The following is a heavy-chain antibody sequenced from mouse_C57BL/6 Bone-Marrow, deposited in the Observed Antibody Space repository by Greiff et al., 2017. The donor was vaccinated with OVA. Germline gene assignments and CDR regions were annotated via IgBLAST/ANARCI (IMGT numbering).Heavy chain of an antibody. CDR1: GYTFTSYW. J-gene: IGHJ1*03. CDR2: IHPTSGST. CDR3: AREGGTRPDWYFDV. Sequence: VQLQQPGAELVKPGASVKLSCKASGYTFTSYWMHWVKQRPGQGLEWIGMIHPTSGSTNYNEKFKSKATLTVDKSSSTAYMQLSSLTSEDSAVYYCAREGGTRPDWYFDVWGTGTTVTVSS. V-gene: IGHV1-64*01.